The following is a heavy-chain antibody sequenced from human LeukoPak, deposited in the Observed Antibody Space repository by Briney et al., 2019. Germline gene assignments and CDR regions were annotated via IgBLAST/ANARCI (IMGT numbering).Heavy chain of an antibody. CDR3: AREVYYYDSSGFYYSGGFGY. CDR1: GFTFSTYR. J-gene: IGHJ4*02. V-gene: IGHV3-7*01. D-gene: IGHD3-22*01. Sequence: PGGSLRLSCAASGFTFSTYRMSWVRQAPGKGLEWVANIKQDGSEKYYVDSVKGRFTISRDNAKNSLYLQMNSLRAEDTAVYYCAREVYYYDSSGFYYSGGFGYWGQGTLLTVSS. CDR2: IKQDGSEK.